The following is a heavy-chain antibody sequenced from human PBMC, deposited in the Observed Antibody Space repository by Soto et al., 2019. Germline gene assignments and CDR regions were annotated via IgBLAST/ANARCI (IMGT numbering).Heavy chain of an antibody. V-gene: IGHV3-74*01. CDR3: ARVGYYDSSGYYE. J-gene: IGHJ4*02. CDR2: INSDGSST. Sequence: GGSLRLSCAASGFTFSTYGMHWVRQAPGKGLVWVSGINSDGSSTSYADSVKGRFTISRDNAKNTLYLQMNSLRAEDTAVYYCARVGYYDSSGYYEWGQGTLVTVSS. D-gene: IGHD3-22*01. CDR1: GFTFSTYG.